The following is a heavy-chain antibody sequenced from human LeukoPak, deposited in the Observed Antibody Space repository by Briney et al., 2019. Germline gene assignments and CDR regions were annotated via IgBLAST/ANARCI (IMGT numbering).Heavy chain of an antibody. CDR2: INHSGST. D-gene: IGHD3-16*02. J-gene: IGHJ4*02. V-gene: IGHV4-34*01. CDR1: GGSFSGYY. CDR3: ARGRGDYVWGSYRLYYFDY. Sequence: SETLSLTCAVYGGSFSGYYWSWIRQPPGKGLEWIGEINHSGSTNYNPSLKSRVTISVDTSKNQFSLKPSSVTAADTAVYYCARGRGDYVWGSYRLYYFDYWGQGTLVTVSS.